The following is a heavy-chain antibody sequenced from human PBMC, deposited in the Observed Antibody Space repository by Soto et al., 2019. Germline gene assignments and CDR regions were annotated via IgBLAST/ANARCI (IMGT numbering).Heavy chain of an antibody. Sequence: EVQLVESGGGLVQPGGSLRLSCAASGFTFSSYSMNWVRQAPGKGLEWVSYISSSSSTIYYADSVKGRFTISRDTAKNSLYLQLNSLRAEDTAVYDCARDYGRQKGLQNFDYWGQGTLVTVSS. CDR2: ISSSSSTI. J-gene: IGHJ4*02. D-gene: IGHD2-15*01. CDR3: ARDYGRQKGLQNFDY. CDR1: GFTFSSYS. V-gene: IGHV3-48*01.